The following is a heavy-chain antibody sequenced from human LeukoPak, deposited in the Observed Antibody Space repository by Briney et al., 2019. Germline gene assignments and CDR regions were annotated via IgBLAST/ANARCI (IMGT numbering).Heavy chain of an antibody. CDR3: AKDGGSYSTDY. CDR1: GYTFTSYD. Sequence: ASVNVSCKASGYTFTSYDINCVRQATGQGLERMGWMNPNSGNTGYAQKFQGRVTMTRDTSTGTVYLELSSLRSEDTAVYYCAKDGGSYSTDYWGQGTLVTVSS. J-gene: IGHJ4*02. V-gene: IGHV1-8*01. CDR2: MNPNSGNT. D-gene: IGHD3-10*01.